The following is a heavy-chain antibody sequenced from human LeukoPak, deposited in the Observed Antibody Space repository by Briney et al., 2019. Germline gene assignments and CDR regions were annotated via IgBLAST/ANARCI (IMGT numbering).Heavy chain of an antibody. J-gene: IGHJ4*02. D-gene: IGHD5-24*01. Sequence: PGGSLRLSCAASGFTFSSYAMSWVRQAPGKGLEWISTITVDDVTYYAASVKGRFNISRYDSRNTLSLQMTSLRAEDSAVYYCAKTRWQWTRKYFDFWGQGSLVTVSS. CDR2: ITVDDVT. CDR1: GFTFSSYA. CDR3: AKTRWQWTRKYFDF. V-gene: IGHV3-23*01.